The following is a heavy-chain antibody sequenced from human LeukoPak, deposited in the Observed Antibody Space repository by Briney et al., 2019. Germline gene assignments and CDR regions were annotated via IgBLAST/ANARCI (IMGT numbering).Heavy chain of an antibody. Sequence: SETLSLTCAVYGGSFSGYYRSWIRQPPGKGLEWIGEINHSGSTNYNPSLKSRVTISVDTSKNQFSLKLSSVTAADTAVYYCASDYGDFLGGGFDYWGQGTLVTVSS. V-gene: IGHV4-34*01. CDR2: INHSGST. CDR1: GGSFSGYY. D-gene: IGHD4-17*01. CDR3: ASDYGDFLGGGFDY. J-gene: IGHJ4*02.